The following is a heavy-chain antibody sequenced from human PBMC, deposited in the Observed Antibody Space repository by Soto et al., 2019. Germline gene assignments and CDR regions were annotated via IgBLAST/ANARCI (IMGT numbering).Heavy chain of an antibody. Sequence: SETLSLTCAVSGGSISRGGYSWSWIRQPPWKGLEWIGYIYHSGSTYYNPSLKSRVTISVDRSKNQFSLKLSSVTAADTAVYYCARGGYGSGSPNFDYWGQGTLVNVSS. J-gene: IGHJ4*02. CDR3: ARGGYGSGSPNFDY. V-gene: IGHV4-30-2*01. CDR1: GGSISRGGYS. CDR2: IYHSGST. D-gene: IGHD3-10*01.